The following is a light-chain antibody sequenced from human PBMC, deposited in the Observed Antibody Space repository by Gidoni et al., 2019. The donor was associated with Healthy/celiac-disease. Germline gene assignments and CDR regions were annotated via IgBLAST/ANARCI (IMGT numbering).Light chain of an antibody. V-gene: IGKV1-33*01. CDR3: QQYDNLPRFT. Sequence: DIQMTQSPSSLSASVGDRVTITCQASQDISNYLNWYQQKPGKAPKLLIYAASNLETGVPSRFSGSGSGTDFTFTISSLQPEDIATHYCQQYDNLPRFTFGPGTKVDIK. J-gene: IGKJ3*01. CDR1: QDISNY. CDR2: AAS.